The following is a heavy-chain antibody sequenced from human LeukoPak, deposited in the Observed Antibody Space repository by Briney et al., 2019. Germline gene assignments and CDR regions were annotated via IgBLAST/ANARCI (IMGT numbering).Heavy chain of an antibody. J-gene: IGHJ4*02. CDR2: IYYSGST. D-gene: IGHD5-18*01. Sequence: SETLSLTCTVSGGSISSYYWSWIRQPPGKGLEWIGYIYYSGSTNYNPSPKSRVTISVDTSKNQFSLKLSSVTAADTAVYYCARSGYSYGKFDYWGQGTLVTVSS. V-gene: IGHV4-59*01. CDR3: ARSGYSYGKFDY. CDR1: GGSISSYY.